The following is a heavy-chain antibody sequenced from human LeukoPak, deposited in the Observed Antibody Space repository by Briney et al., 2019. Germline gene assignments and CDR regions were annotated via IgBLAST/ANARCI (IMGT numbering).Heavy chain of an antibody. CDR2: ISGGGVST. CDR1: GFTFSSYA. D-gene: IGHD2-2*02. V-gene: IGHV3-23*01. CDR3: AKDLPSVVVPVAIPSFDY. Sequence: GGSLRLSCAASGFTFSSYAMSWVRQAPGKGLEWVSAISGGGVSTYYADSVKCRFTIYRDNSKNPLYLQMHSLRAEDTAVYYCAKDLPSVVVPVAIPSFDYWGQGTLVTVSS. J-gene: IGHJ4*02.